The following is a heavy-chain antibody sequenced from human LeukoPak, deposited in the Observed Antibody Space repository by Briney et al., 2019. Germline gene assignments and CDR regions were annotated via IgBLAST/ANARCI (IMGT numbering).Heavy chain of an antibody. CDR3: AREGGSCTSNSCSDYFDY. J-gene: IGHJ4*02. V-gene: IGHV3-23*01. CDR2: ISGGGGST. Sequence: PGGSLRLSCAGSGFTFARHALTWVRQAPGMGLEWVSTISGGGGSTHYADSVKGRFTISRDNSKGTVFLQMNNLRAEDTAIYYCAREGGSCTSNSCSDYFDYWGQGTLVTVSP. CDR1: GFTFARHA. D-gene: IGHD6-13*01.